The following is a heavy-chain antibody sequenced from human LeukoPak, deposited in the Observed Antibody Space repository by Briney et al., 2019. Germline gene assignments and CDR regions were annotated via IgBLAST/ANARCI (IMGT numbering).Heavy chain of an antibody. Sequence: SETLSFTCTVSGGSIRSNTYNWGWIRQPPGKELEWIGSIHYTGTTYYNPSLKSRVTISVDTSKNQFSLKLSSVTAADTAVYYCARTGGSFYFYYYMDVWGKGTTLTVSS. D-gene: IGHD1-26*01. V-gene: IGHV4-39*07. J-gene: IGHJ6*03. CDR1: GGSIRSNTYN. CDR3: ARTGGSFYFYYYMDV. CDR2: IHYTGTT.